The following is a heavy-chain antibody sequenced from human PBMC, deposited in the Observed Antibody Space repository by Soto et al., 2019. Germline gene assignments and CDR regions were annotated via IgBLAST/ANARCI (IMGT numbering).Heavy chain of an antibody. Sequence: QLQLQESGPGLVKPSETLSLTCTVSGGSISSNNYYWGWIHQPPRKGLEWIGSIYYSGTTYYNPSLKNRLTISVDTSKNQFSLRLSSVTAADTAVYYCARHRLLTPPVYWGQGTLVTVSS. CDR1: GGSISSNNYY. D-gene: IGHD1-26*01. CDR3: ARHRLLTPPVY. V-gene: IGHV4-39*01. J-gene: IGHJ4*02. CDR2: IYYSGTT.